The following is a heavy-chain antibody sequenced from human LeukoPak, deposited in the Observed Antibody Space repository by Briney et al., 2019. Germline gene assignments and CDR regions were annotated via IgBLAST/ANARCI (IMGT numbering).Heavy chain of an antibody. J-gene: IGHJ1*01. D-gene: IGHD5-12*01. V-gene: IGHV3-23*01. CDR3: AKDSYSGYDSEYFQH. Sequence: GGSLRLSCAASRFTVSSYAISWVRQAPGKGLEWVSAISGSGGSTYYADSVKGRFTISRDNSKNTLYLQMNSLRAEDTAVYYCAKDSYSGYDSEYFQHWGQGTLVTVSS. CDR1: RFTVSSYA. CDR2: ISGSGGST.